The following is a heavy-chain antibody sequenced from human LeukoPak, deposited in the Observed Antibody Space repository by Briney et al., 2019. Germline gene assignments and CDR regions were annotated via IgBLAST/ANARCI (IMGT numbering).Heavy chain of an antibody. CDR1: GGSISSSSYY. Sequence: SETLSLTRTVSGGSISSSSYYWGWIRQPPGKGLEWIGSTYYSGSTYYNPSLKSRVTISVDTSKNQFSLKLSSVTAADTAVYYCARQSGSLVDYWGQGTLVTVSS. D-gene: IGHD1-26*01. CDR2: TYYSGST. V-gene: IGHV4-39*01. J-gene: IGHJ4*02. CDR3: ARQSGSLVDY.